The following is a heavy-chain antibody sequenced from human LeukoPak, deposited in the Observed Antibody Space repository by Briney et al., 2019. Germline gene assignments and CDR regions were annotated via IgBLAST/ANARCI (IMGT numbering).Heavy chain of an antibody. D-gene: IGHD4-11*01. CDR3: ARRGSNYDGFDY. V-gene: IGHV4-34*01. CDR1: GGSLSGYY. J-gene: IGHJ4*02. CDR2: INHSGST. Sequence: SETLSLTCAVYGGSLSGYYWSWIRQAPGKGLEWIGEINHSGSTNYSPSLKSRVTISVDTSKNQFSLKLSSVTAADTAVYYCARRGSNYDGFDYWGQGTLATVSS.